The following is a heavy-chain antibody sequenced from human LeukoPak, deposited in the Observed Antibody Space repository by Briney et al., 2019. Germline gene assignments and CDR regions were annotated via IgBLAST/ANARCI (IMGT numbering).Heavy chain of an antibody. CDR3: ARAALGYCSGGSCYLDY. J-gene: IGHJ4*02. Sequence: GGSLRLSCAASGFTFSSYAMHWVRQAPGKGLEWVAVISYDGSNKYYADSVKGRFTISRDNSENTLYLQMNSLRAEDTAVYYCARAALGYCSGGSCYLDYWGQGTLVTVSS. D-gene: IGHD2-15*01. CDR2: ISYDGSNK. CDR1: GFTFSSYA. V-gene: IGHV3-30-3*01.